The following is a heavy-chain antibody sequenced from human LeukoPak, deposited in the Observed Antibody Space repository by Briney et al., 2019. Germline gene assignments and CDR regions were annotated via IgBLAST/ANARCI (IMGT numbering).Heavy chain of an antibody. CDR2: INWNGGST. D-gene: IGHD6-13*01. Sequence: GGSLRLSCAASGFTFADYGMSWVRQAPGKGLEWVSGINWNGGSTGYADSVKGRFTISRDNAKNSLYLQMNSLRAEDTALYYCARSTAADAEYYFDYWGQGTLVTVSS. CDR1: GFTFADYG. J-gene: IGHJ4*02. CDR3: ARSTAADAEYYFDY. V-gene: IGHV3-20*04.